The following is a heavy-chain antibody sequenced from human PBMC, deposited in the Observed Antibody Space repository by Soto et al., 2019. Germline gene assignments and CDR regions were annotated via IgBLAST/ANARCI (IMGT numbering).Heavy chain of an antibody. CDR3: AKDGPRIAVAGTSWFDP. D-gene: IGHD6-19*01. CDR1: GFTFSSYG. CDR2: ISYDGSNK. J-gene: IGHJ5*02. V-gene: IGHV3-30*18. Sequence: QVQLVESGGGVVQPGRSLRLSCAASGFTFSSYGMHWVRQAPGKGLEWVAVISYDGSNKYYADSVKGRFTISRDNSIKTLYLQMNSLRAEATAVYYCAKDGPRIAVAGTSWFDPWGQGTLVTVSS.